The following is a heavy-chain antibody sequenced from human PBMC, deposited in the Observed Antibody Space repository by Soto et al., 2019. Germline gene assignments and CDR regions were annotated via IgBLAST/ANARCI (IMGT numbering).Heavy chain of an antibody. Sequence: GGSLRLSCAASGFTFSNAWMNWVRQAPGKGLQWVGRIKSKTDGGTTDYAAPVKGRFTISRDDSKNTLYLQMNSLKTEDTAVYYCTTHYYGDGGKRFDPWGQGTLVTVSS. V-gene: IGHV3-15*07. CDR3: TTHYYGDGGKRFDP. D-gene: IGHD4-17*01. CDR1: GFTFSNAW. CDR2: IKSKTDGGTT. J-gene: IGHJ5*02.